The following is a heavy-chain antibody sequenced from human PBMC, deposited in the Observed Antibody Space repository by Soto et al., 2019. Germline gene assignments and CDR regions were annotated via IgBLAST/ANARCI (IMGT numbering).Heavy chain of an antibody. CDR3: ARVSRYYDSSGYYSIFDY. V-gene: IGHV4-59*01. Sequence: SETLSLTCTVSGDSISSYYWSWIRQPPGKGLEWIGYIYYSGSTNYNPSLKSRVTISVDTSKNQFSLKLSSVTAADTAVYYCARVSRYYDSSGYYSIFDYWGQGTLVTVSS. D-gene: IGHD3-22*01. CDR2: IYYSGST. CDR1: GDSISSYY. J-gene: IGHJ4*02.